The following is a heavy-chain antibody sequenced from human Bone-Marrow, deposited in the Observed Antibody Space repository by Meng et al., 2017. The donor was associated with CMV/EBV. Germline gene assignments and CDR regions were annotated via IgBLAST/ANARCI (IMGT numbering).Heavy chain of an antibody. J-gene: IGHJ4*02. CDR2: INHSGST. CDR1: GASFIGDY. CDR3: ARAPDSSGWPLFDY. Sequence: AVDGASFIGDYWSWTRQPPGKGLEWIGEINHSGSTNYNPSLKGRVTISVDTSKNQFSLKLSSVTAADTAVYYCARAPDSSGWPLFDYWGQGTLVTVSS. V-gene: IGHV4-34*01. D-gene: IGHD6-19*01.